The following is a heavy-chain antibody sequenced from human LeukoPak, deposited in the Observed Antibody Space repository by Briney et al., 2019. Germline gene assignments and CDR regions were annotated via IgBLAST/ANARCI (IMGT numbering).Heavy chain of an antibody. CDR2: ISAGSASI. CDR3: ARLGYCGSSSCFRDY. V-gene: IGHV3-48*01. Sequence: PGGSLRLSCAASGFTFSSYNMNWVRQAPGKGLEWISYISAGSASIYYADSVKGRFTVSRDNAKNSMYLQMNSLRADDTAVYYCARLGYCGSSSCFRDYWGQGSLVTVSS. J-gene: IGHJ4*02. D-gene: IGHD2-2*01. CDR1: GFTFSSYN.